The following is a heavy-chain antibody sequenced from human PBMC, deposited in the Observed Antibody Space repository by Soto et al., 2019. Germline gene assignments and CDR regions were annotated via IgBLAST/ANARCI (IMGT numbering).Heavy chain of an antibody. V-gene: IGHV6-1*01. Sequence: TLSLTFGSAETSVSINSGAWNWIRQDPCRGLEWLGRTYYRSKWYNDYAVSVKSRITITPDTSKNQFSLQLNSVTPEDTAVYYCARDRSSSRACYYYGMNVWGQGTTVTVSS. D-gene: IGHD6-13*01. J-gene: IGHJ6*02. CDR1: ETSVSINSGA. CDR2: TYYRSKWYN. CDR3: ARDRSSSRACYYYGMNV.